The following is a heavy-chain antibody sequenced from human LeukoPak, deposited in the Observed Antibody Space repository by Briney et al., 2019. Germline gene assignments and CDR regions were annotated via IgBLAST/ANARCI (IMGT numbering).Heavy chain of an antibody. CDR2: IYYSGST. CDR3: ARVLYYYYGMDV. J-gene: IGHJ6*02. D-gene: IGHD3-3*01. V-gene: IGHV4-59*01. CDR1: GGSISSYY. Sequence: PSETLSLTCTVSGGSISSYYWSWIRQPPRKGLEWIGYIYYSGSTNYNPSLKSRVTISVDTSKNQFSLKLSSVTAADTAVYYCARVLYYYYGMDVWGQGTTVTVSS.